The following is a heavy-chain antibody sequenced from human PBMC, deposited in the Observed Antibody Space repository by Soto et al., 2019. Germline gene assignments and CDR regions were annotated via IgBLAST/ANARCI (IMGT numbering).Heavy chain of an antibody. V-gene: IGHV1-18*01. CDR3: ATGLYYDSSGYYPTDY. J-gene: IGHJ4*02. CDR1: GYTFTSYG. Sequence: ASVKVSCKASGYTFTSYGISWVRQAPGQGLEWMGWISAYNGNTNYAQKLQGRVTMTTDTSTSTAYMELSSLRSEDTAVYYCATGLYYDSSGYYPTDYWGQGTLVTVSS. D-gene: IGHD3-22*01. CDR2: ISAYNGNT.